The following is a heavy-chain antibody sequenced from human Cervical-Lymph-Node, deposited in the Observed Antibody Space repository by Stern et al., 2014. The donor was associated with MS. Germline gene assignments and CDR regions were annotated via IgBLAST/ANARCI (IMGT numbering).Heavy chain of an antibody. CDR1: GYTFTSYD. V-gene: IGHV1-8*01. Sequence: VQLVQSGAEVKKPGASVKVSCKASGYTFTSYDINWVRQATGQGLEWMGWMNPNRGNTGYAQKFQGRVTMTRNTSISTAYMELSSLRSEDTAVYYCARGVRLPGRENYGMDVWGQGTTVTVSS. J-gene: IGHJ6*02. CDR3: ARGVRLPGRENYGMDV. CDR2: MNPNRGNT. D-gene: IGHD5-24*01.